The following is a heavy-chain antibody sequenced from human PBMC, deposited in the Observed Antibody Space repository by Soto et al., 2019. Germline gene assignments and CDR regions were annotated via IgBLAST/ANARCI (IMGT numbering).Heavy chain of an antibody. Sequence: GASLKISCKVSGYSFANYWIGWVRQMPGKGLEWMGIIWPGDSDTRYSPSSQGHVTISVDKSITTAYLQWRSLEASDTAMYYCARHFMAVPGPDYFDSWGQGTQVTVSS. V-gene: IGHV5-51*01. D-gene: IGHD6-19*01. CDR1: GYSFANYW. CDR3: ARHFMAVPGPDYFDS. CDR2: IWPGDSDT. J-gene: IGHJ4*02.